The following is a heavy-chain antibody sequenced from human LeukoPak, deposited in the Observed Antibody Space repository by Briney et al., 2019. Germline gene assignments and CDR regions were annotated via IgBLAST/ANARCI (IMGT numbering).Heavy chain of an antibody. J-gene: IGHJ6*02. D-gene: IGHD6-13*01. CDR3: AREIAAGTSFGYYYGMDV. Sequence: GGSLRLSCAASGFTFSSYGMHWVRQAPGKGLEWVAVISYDGSNKYYADSVKGRFTISRDDSKNTLYLQMNSLRAEDTAVYYCAREIAAGTSFGYYYGMDVWGQGTTVTVSS. CDR2: ISYDGSNK. CDR1: GFTFSSYG. V-gene: IGHV3-30*03.